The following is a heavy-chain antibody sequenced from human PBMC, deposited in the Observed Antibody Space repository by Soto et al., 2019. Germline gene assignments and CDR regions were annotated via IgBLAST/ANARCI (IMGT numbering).Heavy chain of an antibody. V-gene: IGHV3-9*01. D-gene: IGHD3-22*01. J-gene: IGHJ4*02. CDR2: ISWNSGRI. CDR3: AKSLFYYDSSGYFFYY. Sequence: PGGSLRLSCAASGFTLTTYGMSWVRQAPGKGLEWVSGISWNSGRIGYADSVKGRFTISRDNAKKSLCLQMNSLRVEDTALYYCAKSLFYYDSSGYFFYYRGQGTLVTVSS. CDR1: GFTLTTYG.